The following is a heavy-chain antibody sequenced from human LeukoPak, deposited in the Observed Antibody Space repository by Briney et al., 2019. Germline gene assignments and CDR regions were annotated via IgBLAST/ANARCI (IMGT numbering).Heavy chain of an antibody. CDR1: EFTFSTYW. J-gene: IGHJ4*02. CDR2: ISYDGSNK. Sequence: QPGGSLRLSCAASEFTFSTYWMHWVRQAPGKGLEWVAVISYDGSNKYYADSVKGRFTISRDNSKNTLYLQMNSLRAEDTAVYYCAKDGTYYDILTGGYFDYWGQGTLVTVSS. D-gene: IGHD3-9*01. CDR3: AKDGTYYDILTGGYFDY. V-gene: IGHV3-30*18.